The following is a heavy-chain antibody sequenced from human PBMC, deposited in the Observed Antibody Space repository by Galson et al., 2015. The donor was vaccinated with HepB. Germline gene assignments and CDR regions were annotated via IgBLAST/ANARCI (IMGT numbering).Heavy chain of an antibody. D-gene: IGHD2-2*01. V-gene: IGHV3-23*01. CDR2: ISGSGGST. Sequence: SLRLSCAASGFTFSSYAMSWVRQAPGKGPEWVSAISGSGGSTYYADSVKGRFTISRDNSKNTLYLQMNSLRAEDTAVYYCAKGKDAYHDAEYFQHWGQGTLVTVSS. CDR3: AKGKDAYHDAEYFQH. CDR1: GFTFSSYA. J-gene: IGHJ1*01.